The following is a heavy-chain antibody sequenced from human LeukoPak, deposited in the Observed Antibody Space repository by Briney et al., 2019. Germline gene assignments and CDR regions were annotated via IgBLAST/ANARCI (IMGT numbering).Heavy chain of an antibody. D-gene: IGHD3-10*01. CDR2: ISAYNGNT. Sequence: ASVKVSCKASGYTFTSYGISWVRQAPGQGLEWMGWISAYNGNTNYAQKLQGRVTMTTDTSTSTAYMELRSPRSDDTAVYYCARDLSAMVRGVINWFDPWGQGTLVTVSS. CDR1: GYTFTSYG. CDR3: ARDLSAMVRGVINWFDP. J-gene: IGHJ5*02. V-gene: IGHV1-18*01.